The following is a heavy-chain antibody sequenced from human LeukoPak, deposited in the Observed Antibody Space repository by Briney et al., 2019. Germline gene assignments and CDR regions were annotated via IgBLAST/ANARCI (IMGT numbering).Heavy chain of an antibody. D-gene: IGHD3-16*01. CDR1: GFTFVSYG. Sequence: GGSLRLSCAASGFTFVSYGMHWVRQAPGKGLEWVAFIRYDGNMKYYADSVKGRVTISRDNSKNKLYLQMNSLTGEDTAVYYCAKKAALPPPVGDVAVDIWGQGTLVTVSS. V-gene: IGHV3-30*02. J-gene: IGHJ3*02. CDR2: IRYDGNMK. CDR3: AKKAALPPPVGDVAVDI.